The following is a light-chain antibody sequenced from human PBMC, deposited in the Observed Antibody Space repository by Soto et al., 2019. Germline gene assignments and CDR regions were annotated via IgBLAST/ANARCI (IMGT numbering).Light chain of an antibody. CDR1: SSNIGRNT. CDR2: SNN. Sequence: QSVLTQAPSASETPGQRVTISCSGGSSNIGRNTVNWYQQLPGTAPKLLIYSNNRRPSGVPDRFSGSKSGTSASLAISGLQSEDEADYYCAAWDDSRTGYVCVTGTKVTVL. CDR3: AAWDDSRTGYV. J-gene: IGLJ1*01. V-gene: IGLV1-44*01.